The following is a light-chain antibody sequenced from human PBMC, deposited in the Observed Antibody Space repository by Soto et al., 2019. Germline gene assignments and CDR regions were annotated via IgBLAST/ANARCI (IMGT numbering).Light chain of an antibody. V-gene: IGLV2-11*01. CDR3: CSYAGSPRYV. Sequence: QSVLTQPRSVSGSPGQSVTISCTGTSSDVGIYNYVSWYQQHPGKAPKVMIYDVSERPSAVPDRFSGSKSGNTASLTISGLQAEDEADYYCCSYAGSPRYVFGTGTKLTVL. CDR1: SSDVGIYNY. CDR2: DVS. J-gene: IGLJ1*01.